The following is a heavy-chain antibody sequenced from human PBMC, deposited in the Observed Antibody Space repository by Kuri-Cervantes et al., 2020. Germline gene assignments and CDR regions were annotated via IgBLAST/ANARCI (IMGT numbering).Heavy chain of an antibody. CDR2: IKQDGSEK. V-gene: IGHV3-7*01. J-gene: IGHJ4*02. Sequence: GESLKISCAASGFSFSSYGMSWVRQAPGKGLEWVANIKQDGSEKYYVDSVKGRFTISRDNAKNSLYLQMNSLRAEDTAVYYCARDHAWPFFDYWGQGTLVTVSS. CDR3: ARDHAWPFFDY. D-gene: IGHD3-16*01. CDR1: GFSFSSYG.